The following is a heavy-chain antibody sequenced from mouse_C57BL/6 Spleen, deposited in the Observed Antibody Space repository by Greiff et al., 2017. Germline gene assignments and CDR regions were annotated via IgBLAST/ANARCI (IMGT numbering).Heavy chain of an antibody. J-gene: IGHJ3*01. CDR3: ARYDYDVAY. D-gene: IGHD2-4*01. CDR1: GYTFTDYY. CDR2: INPNNGGT. V-gene: IGHV1-26*01. Sequence: EVQLQQSGPELVKPGASVKISCKASGYTFTDYYMNWVKQSHGKSLEWIGDINPNNGGTSYNQKFKGKATLTVDKSSSTAYMELRSLTAEDSAVYYCARYDYDVAYWGKGTLVTVS.